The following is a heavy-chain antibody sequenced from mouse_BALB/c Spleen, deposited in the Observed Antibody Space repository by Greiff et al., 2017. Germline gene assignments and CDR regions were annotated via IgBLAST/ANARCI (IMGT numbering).Heavy chain of an antibody. D-gene: IGHD2-14*01. CDR2: ILPGSGST. CDR1: GYTFSSYW. Sequence: VQLQQSGAELMKPGASVKISCKATGYTFSSYWIEWVKQRPGHGLEWIGEILPGSGSTNYNEKFKGKATFTADTSSNTAYMQLSSLTSEDSAVYYCARKGVRRDAMDYWGQGTSVTVSS. V-gene: IGHV1-9*01. CDR3: ARKGVRRDAMDY. J-gene: IGHJ4*01.